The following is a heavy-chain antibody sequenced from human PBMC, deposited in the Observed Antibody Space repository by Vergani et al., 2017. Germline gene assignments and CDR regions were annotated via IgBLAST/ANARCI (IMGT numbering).Heavy chain of an antibody. CDR3: ATIGYRRWGYYFDY. CDR2: ICHTEDT. D-gene: IGHD2-2*02. CDR1: GYSISSNNC. V-gene: IGHV4-4*01. J-gene: IGHJ4*02. Sequence: QVQLQESGPGLVKPPGTLSLTCAVSGYSISSNNCWTWVRPPPGTGLVWIGEICHTEDTKYSPSLKSRVPVSVDEAKNLFSLRLNSVTAADTAVYCCATIGYRRWGYYFDYWGQGILVTVTS.